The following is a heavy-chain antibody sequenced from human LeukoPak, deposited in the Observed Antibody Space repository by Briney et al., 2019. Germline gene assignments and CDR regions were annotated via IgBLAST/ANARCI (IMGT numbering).Heavy chain of an antibody. D-gene: IGHD3-22*01. CDR3: ARKKGDSSGYLERRFLNNWFDP. CDR2: MNPNSGNT. V-gene: IGHV1-8*01. J-gene: IGHJ5*02. Sequence: GASVKVSCKASGYTFTSYDINWVRQATGQGLEWMGWMNPNSGNTGYAQKFQGRVTMTRNTSISTAYMELSSLRSEDTAVYYCARKKGDSSGYLERRFLNNWFDPWGQGTLVTVSS. CDR1: GYTFTSYD.